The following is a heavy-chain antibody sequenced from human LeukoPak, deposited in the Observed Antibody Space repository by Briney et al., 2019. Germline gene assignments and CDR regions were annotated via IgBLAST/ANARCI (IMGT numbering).Heavy chain of an antibody. J-gene: IGHJ4*02. V-gene: IGHV4-39*01. Sequence: SETLSLTCTDSGGSISSNSYYRGWIRQPPGKGLEWLGWIFFSGSHYYNPSLKSRATTSVDTSKNQFSQKRTSVTAANTAVYYCARRDYDDSSGDPIDFDHWGQGTLVTVSS. CDR1: GGSISSNSYY. CDR3: ARRDYDDSSGDPIDFDH. CDR2: IFFSGSH. D-gene: IGHD3-22*01.